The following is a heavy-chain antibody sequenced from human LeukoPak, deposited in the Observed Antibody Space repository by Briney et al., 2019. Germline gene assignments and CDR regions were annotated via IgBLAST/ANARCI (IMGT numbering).Heavy chain of an antibody. D-gene: IGHD1-26*01. J-gene: IGHJ4*02. CDR3: TTDLVGATQFDY. V-gene: IGHV3-15*01. CDR1: GFTFSNAW. Sequence: PGGFLRLSCAASGFTFSNAWMSWVRQAPGEGLEWVGRIKSKTDGGTADYAAPVKGRFTISRDDSKNTLYLQMNSLKTEDTAVYYCTTDLVGATQFDYWGQGALVTVSS. CDR2: IKSKTDGGTA.